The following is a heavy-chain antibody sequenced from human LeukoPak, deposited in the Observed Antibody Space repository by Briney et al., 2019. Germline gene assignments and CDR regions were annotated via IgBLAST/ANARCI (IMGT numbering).Heavy chain of an antibody. V-gene: IGHV3-7*01. D-gene: IGHD2-21*02. J-gene: IGHJ5*02. CDR3: ARIVVVTHNWFDP. Sequence: GGSLRLSCAASGFTFSSYWMSWVRQAPGKGLEWVANIKQDGSEEYYVDSVKGRFTISRDNAKNSLYLQMNSLRAEDTAVYYCARIVVVTHNWFDPWGQGTLVTVSS. CDR2: IKQDGSEE. CDR1: GFTFSSYW.